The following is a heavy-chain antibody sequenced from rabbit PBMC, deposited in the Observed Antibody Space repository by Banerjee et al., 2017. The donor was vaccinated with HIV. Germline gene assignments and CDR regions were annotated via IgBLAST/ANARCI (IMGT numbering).Heavy chain of an antibody. D-gene: IGHD4-2*01. J-gene: IGHJ4*01. Sequence: QEQLVESGGGLVQPEGSLTLTCTASGFSFSSSYYMCWVRQAPGKGLEWIACIGAGSSGSTYYASWAKGRFTISKTSSTTATLQMTSLTAADTATYFCARGGYYAGDGYDLWGPGTLVTVS. V-gene: IGHV1S45*01. CDR2: IGAGSSGST. CDR1: GFSFSSSYY. CDR3: ARGGYYAGDGYDL.